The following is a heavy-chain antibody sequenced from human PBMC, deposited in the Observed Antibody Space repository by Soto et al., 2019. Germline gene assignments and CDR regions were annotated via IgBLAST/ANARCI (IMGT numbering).Heavy chain of an antibody. V-gene: IGHV1-18*01. CDR3: VMVYNYDTHTPQDV. J-gene: IGHJ6*02. Sequence: QVQLVQSGDEVKKPGASVKVSCKASGYIFVNYGIAWVRQAPGQGLEWMGWISPYTGNTHSATKIHGRLTMTTDTSTSTDYMDLGSLKSNDTAVYYCVMVYNYDTHTPQDVWGQRTTVTVSS. D-gene: IGHD3-9*01. CDR2: ISPYTGNT. CDR1: GYIFVNYG.